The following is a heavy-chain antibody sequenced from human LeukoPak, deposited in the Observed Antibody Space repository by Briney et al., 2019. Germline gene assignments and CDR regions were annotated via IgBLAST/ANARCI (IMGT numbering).Heavy chain of an antibody. CDR3: ATSESQTKFDY. V-gene: IGHV5-51*01. J-gene: IGHJ4*02. D-gene: IGHD1/OR15-1a*01. CDR1: GYSFSNYW. CDR2: IYPGEYDI. Sequence: GESLKISCKGSGYSFSNYWIGWVRQMPGKGLEWMGIIYPGEYDIRYSPSFQGQVTISADKSISTAYLQWSSLKASDTAMYYCATSESQTKFDYWGQGTLVTVSS.